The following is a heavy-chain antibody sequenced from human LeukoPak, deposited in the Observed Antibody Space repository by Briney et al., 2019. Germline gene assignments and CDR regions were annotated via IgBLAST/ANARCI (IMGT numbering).Heavy chain of an antibody. Sequence: PGGSLRLSCAASGFRFRSYTMNWVRQAPGKGLEWVSSISAGSNYIHYSDSVKGRFTISRDNAKNSLYLQMNSLRVEDTAVYYCAREEDLPYFDSWGLGTLVTVSS. CDR1: GFRFRSYT. CDR2: ISAGSNYI. D-gene: IGHD3-3*01. J-gene: IGHJ4*02. CDR3: AREEDLPYFDS. V-gene: IGHV3-21*01.